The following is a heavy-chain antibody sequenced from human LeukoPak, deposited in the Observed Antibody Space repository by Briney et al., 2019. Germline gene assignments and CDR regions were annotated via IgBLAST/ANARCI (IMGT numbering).Heavy chain of an antibody. V-gene: IGHV4-59*08. Sequence: SETLSLTCAVSGGSVTSYYWSWVRQVPGKGLEWIGYVYYSGTTNYNPSLKSRVTISGDTSKNQFSLRLSSVTAADTAVYYCARASYSYDINGWVPFDYWGQGTLVTVSS. D-gene: IGHD3-22*01. CDR2: VYYSGTT. CDR1: GGSVTSYY. J-gene: IGHJ4*02. CDR3: ARASYSYDINGWVPFDY.